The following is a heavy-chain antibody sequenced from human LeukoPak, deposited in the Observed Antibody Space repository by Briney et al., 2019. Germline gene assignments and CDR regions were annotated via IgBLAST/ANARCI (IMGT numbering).Heavy chain of an antibody. D-gene: IGHD3-22*01. CDR3: ARVTYFYDSSGYRPYYFDY. CDR1: GYTFTSYG. Sequence: ASVKVSCKASGYTFTSYGISWVRQAPGQGLEWMGWISAYNGNTNYAQKLQGRVTLTTDTSTSTAYMELRSLRSDDTAVFYCARVTYFYDSSGYRPYYFDYWGQGTLVTVSS. CDR2: ISAYNGNT. J-gene: IGHJ4*02. V-gene: IGHV1-18*01.